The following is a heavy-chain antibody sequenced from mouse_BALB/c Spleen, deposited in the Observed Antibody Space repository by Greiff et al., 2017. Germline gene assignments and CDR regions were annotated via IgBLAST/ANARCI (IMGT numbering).Heavy chain of an antibody. J-gene: IGHJ4*01. CDR1: GFTFSSYT. Sequence: EVQGVESGGGLVQPGGSLKLSCAASGFTFSSYTMSWVRQTPEKRLEWVAYISNGGGSTYYPDTVKGRFTISRDNAKNTLYLQMSSLKAEDTAMYYCARHLKTARCLSYAMDYWGQGTSVTVSS. CDR2: ISNGGGST. D-gene: IGHD3-1*01. V-gene: IGHV5-12-2*01. CDR3: ARHLKTARCLSYAMDY.